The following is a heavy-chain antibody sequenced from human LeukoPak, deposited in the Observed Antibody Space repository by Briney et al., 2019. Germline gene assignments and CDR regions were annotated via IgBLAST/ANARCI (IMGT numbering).Heavy chain of an antibody. Sequence: ASVKVSCKASGGTFSSYAINWVRQATGQGLEWMGWMSPSSGDTGFAQKFQGRVTMTRNTSISSAYMELSSLRSEDTAVYYCARGRGGASGGRFDYWGQGTLVTVSS. J-gene: IGHJ4*02. D-gene: IGHD3-10*01. V-gene: IGHV1-8*02. CDR3: ARGRGGASGGRFDY. CDR1: GGTFSSYA. CDR2: MSPSSGDT.